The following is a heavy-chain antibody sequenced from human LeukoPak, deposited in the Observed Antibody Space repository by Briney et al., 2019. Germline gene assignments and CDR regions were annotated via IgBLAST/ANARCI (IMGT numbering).Heavy chain of an antibody. CDR3: ATDYYGSGRQNWFDP. V-gene: IGHV3-30-3*01. CDR2: ISYDGSNK. Sequence: GGSLRLSCAASGFTFSSYAMHWVRQAPGKGLEWVAVISYDGSNKYYADSVKGRFTISRDNSKNTLYLQMNSLRAEDTAVYYCATDYYGSGRQNWFDPWGQGTLVTVSS. J-gene: IGHJ5*02. D-gene: IGHD3-10*01. CDR1: GFTFSSYA.